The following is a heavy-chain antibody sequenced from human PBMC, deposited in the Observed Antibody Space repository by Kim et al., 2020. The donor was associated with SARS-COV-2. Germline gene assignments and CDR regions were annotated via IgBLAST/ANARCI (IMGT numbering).Heavy chain of an antibody. CDR3: ARDPDCPTSGNCYSGLFDP. CDR2: INPKTAGT. CDR1: GYTLTDYH. Sequence: ASVKVSCKAFGYTLTDYHMHWVRQAPGQGLEWMGWINPKTAGTNYAENLQGRVTMTSDTSINTAYMELSRLESADTAVYYCARDPDCPTSGNCYSGLFDPWGQGTRVTVS. D-gene: IGHD5-12*01. V-gene: IGHV1-2*02. J-gene: IGHJ5*02.